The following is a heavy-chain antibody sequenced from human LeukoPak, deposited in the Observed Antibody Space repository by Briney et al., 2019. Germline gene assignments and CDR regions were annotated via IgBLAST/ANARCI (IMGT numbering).Heavy chain of an antibody. V-gene: IGHV4-34*01. CDR3: ARGGVYYYGSGSYLY. CDR2: INHSGST. CDR1: GGSFSGYY. D-gene: IGHD3-10*01. Sequence: PSETLSLTCAVYGGSFSGYYWSWLRQPPGKGLEWIGEINHSGSTNYNPSLKSRVTISVDTSKNQFSLKLSSVTAADTAVYYCARGGVYYYGSGSYLYWGQGTLVTVSS. J-gene: IGHJ4*02.